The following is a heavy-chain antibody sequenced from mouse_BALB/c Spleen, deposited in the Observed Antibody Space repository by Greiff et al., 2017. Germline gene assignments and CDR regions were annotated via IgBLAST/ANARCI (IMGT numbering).Heavy chain of an antibody. CDR1: GFTFSSYG. D-gene: IGHD2-4*01. J-gene: IGHJ3*01. Sequence: DVMLVESGGDLVKPGGSLKLSCAASGFTFSSYGMSWVRQTPDKRLEWVATISSGGSYTYYPDSVKGRFTISRDNAKNTLYLQMSSLKSEDTAMYYCARLIYYDYGGFAYWGQGTLVTVSA. CDR3: ARLIYYDYGGFAY. CDR2: ISSGGSYT. V-gene: IGHV5-6*02.